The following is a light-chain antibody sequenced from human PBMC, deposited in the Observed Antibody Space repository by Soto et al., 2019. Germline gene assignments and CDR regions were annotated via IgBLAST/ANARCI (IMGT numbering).Light chain of an antibody. CDR2: GAS. CDR1: QTISTSD. Sequence: EIVLTPSPGTLSLSPGERATLSCRASQTISTSDLAWYQQKPGQAPRLLIFGASSRAPDIPDRFSGSGSWTEFTLTISRQEPEDFGVCYCQVSASSAPKYTFGQGTKLEI. CDR3: QVSASSAPKYT. J-gene: IGKJ2*01. V-gene: IGKV3-20*01.